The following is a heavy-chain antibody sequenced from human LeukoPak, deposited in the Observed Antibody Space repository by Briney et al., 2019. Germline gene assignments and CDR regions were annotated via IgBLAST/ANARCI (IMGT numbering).Heavy chain of an antibody. D-gene: IGHD3-3*01. Sequence: GGSLRLSCAASGFTFSSYAMSWLRQAPGKGLEWVSRITGSGGSTFYTASVKGRFTISRDNSKNTLYLQMNSLRAEDTAVLYCAKATAYYDSLFDYWGQGNLVTVSS. J-gene: IGHJ4*02. CDR3: AKATAYYDSLFDY. CDR2: ITGSGGST. CDR1: GFTFSSYA. V-gene: IGHV3-23*01.